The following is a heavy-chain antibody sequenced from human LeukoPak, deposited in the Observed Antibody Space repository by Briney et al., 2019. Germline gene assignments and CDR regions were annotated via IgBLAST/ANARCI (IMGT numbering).Heavy chain of an antibody. Sequence: PGGSLRHSCVASGLTFSSYAMSWVRQAPGKGLEWVSAISGSGGSTYYADSVKGRFTISRDNSKNTLFLQMNSLRAEDTAVYYCAASPDSSSLYYYGMDVWGQGTTVTVFS. D-gene: IGHD6-13*01. J-gene: IGHJ6*02. CDR2: ISGSGGST. V-gene: IGHV3-23*01. CDR1: GLTFSSYA. CDR3: AASPDSSSLYYYGMDV.